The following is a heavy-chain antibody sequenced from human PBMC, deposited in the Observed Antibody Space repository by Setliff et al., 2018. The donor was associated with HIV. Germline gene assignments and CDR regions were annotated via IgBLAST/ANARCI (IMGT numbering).Heavy chain of an antibody. J-gene: IGHJ6*03. D-gene: IGHD3-10*01. V-gene: IGHV4-39*01. CDR3: ARQITMVRGVYQPYYYYYMDV. CDR2: IYYSGST. CDR1: GGSISSSSYY. Sequence: PSETLSLTCTVSGGSISSSSYYWGWIRQPPGKGLEWIGNIYYSGSTNYNPSLKSRVTISVDTSKNQFSLKLSSVTAADTAVYYCARQITMVRGVYQPYYYYYMDVWGKGTTVTVSS.